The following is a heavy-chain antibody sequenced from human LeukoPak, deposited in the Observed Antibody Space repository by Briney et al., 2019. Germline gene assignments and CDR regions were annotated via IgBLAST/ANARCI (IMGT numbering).Heavy chain of an antibody. CDR3: APRRKAFYYDSSGYYNFDY. CDR1: GYTLTELS. Sequence: ASVKVSCKVSGYTLTELSMHWVRQAPGKGLEWMGGFDPEDDETIYAQKFQGRVTMTEDTSTDTAYMELSSLRSEDTAVYYCAPRRKAFYYDSSGYYNFDYWGQGTLVTVSS. CDR2: FDPEDDET. J-gene: IGHJ4*02. D-gene: IGHD3-22*01. V-gene: IGHV1-24*01.